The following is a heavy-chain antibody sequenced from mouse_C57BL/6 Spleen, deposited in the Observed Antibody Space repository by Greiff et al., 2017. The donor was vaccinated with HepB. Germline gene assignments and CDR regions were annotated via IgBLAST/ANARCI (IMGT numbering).Heavy chain of an antibody. J-gene: IGHJ2*01. CDR1: GYTFTDYE. CDR3: TRRNDGLDY. CDR2: IDPETGGT. D-gene: IGHD1-1*01. V-gene: IGHV1-15*01. Sequence: QVQLQQSGAELVRPGASVTLSCKASGYTFTDYEMHWVKQTPVHGLEWIGAIDPETGGTAYNQKFKGKAILTADKSSSTAYMELRSLTSEDSAVYYCTRRNDGLDYWGQGTTLTVSS.